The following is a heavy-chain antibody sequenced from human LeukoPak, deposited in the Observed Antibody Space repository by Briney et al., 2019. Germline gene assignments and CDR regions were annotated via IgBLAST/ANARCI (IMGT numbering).Heavy chain of an antibody. D-gene: IGHD6-13*01. J-gene: IGHJ5*02. V-gene: IGHV3-48*03. CDR1: GFTFSSYE. CDR2: ISSSGSTI. Sequence: GSLRLSCAASGFTFSSYEMNWVRQAPGKGLEWVSYISSSGSTIYYADSVKGRFTISRDNAKNSLYLQMNSLRAEDTAVYYCAREAIAAAFDPWGQGTLVTVCS. CDR3: AREAIAAAFDP.